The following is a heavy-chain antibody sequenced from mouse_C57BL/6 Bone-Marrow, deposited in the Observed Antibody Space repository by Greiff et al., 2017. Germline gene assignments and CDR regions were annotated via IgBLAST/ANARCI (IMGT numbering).Heavy chain of an antibody. J-gene: IGHJ2*01. CDR2: VDPENGYT. CDR1: GFNIKNTY. CDR3: SSRERSYLDY. D-gene: IGHD1-1*01. Sequence: VQLKQSVAELVRPGASVKLSCTASGFNIKNTYMHWVKQRPEQGLEWIGRVDPENGYTKYAPKFQGKATITADPSSNTAYLQLSSLTSEDTAVYSCSSRERSYLDYWGQETALTVSS. V-gene: IGHV14-3*01.